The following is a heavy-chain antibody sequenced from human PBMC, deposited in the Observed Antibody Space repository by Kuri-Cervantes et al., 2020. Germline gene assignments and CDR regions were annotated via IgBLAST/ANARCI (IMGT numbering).Heavy chain of an antibody. CDR1: GGSISSSNYY. CDR3: ARGYGSGSYYYFDF. D-gene: IGHD3-10*01. Sequence: SETLSLTCTVSGGSISSSNYYWGWIRQSPGKGLEWIGYIYYSGSTNDNPSLKSRVTISVDTPKNQFSLKLSSVTAADTAVYYCARGYGSGSYYYFDFWGQGTLVTVSS. J-gene: IGHJ4*02. CDR2: IYYSGST. V-gene: IGHV4-61*05.